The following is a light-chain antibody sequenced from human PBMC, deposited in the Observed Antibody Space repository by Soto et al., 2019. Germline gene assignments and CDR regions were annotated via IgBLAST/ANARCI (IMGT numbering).Light chain of an antibody. CDR1: QSVSGW. CDR3: QQFYNYPRT. J-gene: IGKJ1*01. CDR2: DAS. V-gene: IGKV1-5*01. Sequence: IQMTQSPSTLSASVGDTVTVTCRASQSVSGWLAWYQQIPGKAPKLLIYDASTLQSGVPSRFSGSGSGTDFTLTISYLQSEDFGTYYCQQFYNYPRTFGQGTKVDIK.